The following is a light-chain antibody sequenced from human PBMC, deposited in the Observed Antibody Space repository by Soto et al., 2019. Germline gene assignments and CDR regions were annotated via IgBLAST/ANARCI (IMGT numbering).Light chain of an antibody. CDR3: QQYGSSPLWT. V-gene: IGKV3-20*01. CDR1: QSVSSSY. Sequence: EIVLTQSPGTLSLSPEERATLSCRASQSVSSSYLAWYQQKPGQAPRLLIYGASSRATDIPDRFSGSGSGTDFTLTISRLEPEDFAVYYCQQYGSSPLWTFGQGTKVEIK. J-gene: IGKJ1*01. CDR2: GAS.